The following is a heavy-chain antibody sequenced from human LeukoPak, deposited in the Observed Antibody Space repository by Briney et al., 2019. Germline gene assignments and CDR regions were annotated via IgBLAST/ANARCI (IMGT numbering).Heavy chain of an antibody. D-gene: IGHD3-16*01. CDR2: TYYRSKWNR. CDR1: GDSVSSKSAA. V-gene: IGHV6-1*01. Sequence: SQTLSLTCAITGDSVSSKSAAWNWIRQSPSRGLEWLGRTYYRSKWNREYAVSLRSRIIINPDTSRNQVSLDLQSVTPEDTAVYYCARSGGHFDYWGQGTLVTVSS. CDR3: ARSGGHFDY. J-gene: IGHJ4*02.